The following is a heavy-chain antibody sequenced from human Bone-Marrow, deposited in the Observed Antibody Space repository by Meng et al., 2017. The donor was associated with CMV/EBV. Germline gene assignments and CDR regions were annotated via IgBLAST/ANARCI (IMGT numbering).Heavy chain of an antibody. CDR3: ARVGDRYYYYYGMDV. J-gene: IGHJ6*01. CDR1: GGTFNRYA. CDR2: IIPIFRTA. V-gene: IGHV1-69*05. D-gene: IGHD3-16*01. Sequence: SVKVSCKASGGTFNRYAISWVRQAPGQGLEWMGGIIPIFRTANYAQKFQGRVTITTDDSTSTAYMDLSSLRSEDTAVYYCARVGDRYYYYYGMDVWGQGNTVNVAS.